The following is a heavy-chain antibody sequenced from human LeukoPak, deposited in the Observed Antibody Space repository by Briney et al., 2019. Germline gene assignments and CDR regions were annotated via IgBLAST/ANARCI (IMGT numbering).Heavy chain of an antibody. Sequence: GRSLRLSCAASGFTFSSYGMHWVRQAPGKGLEWVAVISYDGSNKYHADSVKGRFTISRDNSKNTLYLQMNSLRAEDTAVYYCAKVAVAHWYFDLWGRGTLVTVSS. D-gene: IGHD4-23*01. CDR1: GFTFSSYG. V-gene: IGHV3-30*18. J-gene: IGHJ2*01. CDR3: AKVAVAHWYFDL. CDR2: ISYDGSNK.